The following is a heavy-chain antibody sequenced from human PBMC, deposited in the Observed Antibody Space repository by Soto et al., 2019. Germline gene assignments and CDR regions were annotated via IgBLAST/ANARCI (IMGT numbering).Heavy chain of an antibody. V-gene: IGHV3-23*01. J-gene: IGHJ6*02. CDR2: ISGSGGRT. CDR3: ARDCSSTSCYPYYYYGMDV. CDR1: GFTFSSYA. D-gene: IGHD2-2*01. Sequence: GGSLRLSCAASGFTFSSYAMSWVRQAPGKGLEWVSAISGSGGRTYYVDSVKGRFTISRDNAKNSLYLQMNSLRAEDTAVYYCARDCSSTSCYPYYYYGMDVWGQGTTVTVSS.